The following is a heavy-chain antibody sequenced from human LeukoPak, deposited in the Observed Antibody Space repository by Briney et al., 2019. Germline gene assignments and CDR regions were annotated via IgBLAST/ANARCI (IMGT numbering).Heavy chain of an antibody. CDR2: ISSSSSYI. Sequence: GGSLRLSCAASGFTFSSYSMNWVRQAPGKGLEWVSSISSSSSYIYYADSVKGRFTISRDNAKNSLYLQMNSLRAEYTAVYYCARGPDYDILADYFDYWGQGTLVTVSS. CDR3: ARGPDYDILADYFDY. CDR1: GFTFSSYS. J-gene: IGHJ4*02. V-gene: IGHV3-21*01. D-gene: IGHD3-9*01.